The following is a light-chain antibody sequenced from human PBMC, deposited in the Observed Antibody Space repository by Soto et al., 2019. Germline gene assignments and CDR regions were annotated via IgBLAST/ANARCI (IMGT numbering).Light chain of an antibody. Sequence: DIVLTQSPGTLSLSPGERATLSCRASQSVSSNYLAWYQQKPGQTPKVLIYRASTRAIGIPARFSGSGSGTEFTLTISSLQSEDFAVYYCQQYNNWPPYTFGQGTKVDIK. CDR1: QSVSSN. V-gene: IGKV3-15*01. CDR3: QQYNNWPPYT. CDR2: RAS. J-gene: IGKJ2*01.